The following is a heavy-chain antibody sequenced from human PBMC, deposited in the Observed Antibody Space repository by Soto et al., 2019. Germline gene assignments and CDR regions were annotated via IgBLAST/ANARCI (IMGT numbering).Heavy chain of an antibody. V-gene: IGHV3-30*03. CDR1: GFTFSTYG. J-gene: IGHJ6*02. CDR3: APLFGEARGYYYYGLDV. D-gene: IGHD3-10*02. CDR2: ISYDGSNK. Sequence: QVQLVESGGGVVQPGRSLRLSCAASGFTFSTYGMHWVRQAPGKGLEWVAAISYDGSNKYYADSMKGRSTISRDNPNNTLLLQMYSPGPADTAVYYCAPLFGEARGYYYYGLDVWGQGTTVNVSS.